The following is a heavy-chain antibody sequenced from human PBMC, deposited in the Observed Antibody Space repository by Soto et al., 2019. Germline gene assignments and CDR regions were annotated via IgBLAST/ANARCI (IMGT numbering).Heavy chain of an antibody. Sequence: PGESLKISCKGSGYSFTSYWIGWVRQMPGKGLEWMGIIYPGDSDTRYSPSFQGQVTISADKSISTAYLQWSSLKASDTAMYYCARQGYCGGDCYSPWFDPWGQGTLVTVSS. CDR3: ARQGYCGGDCYSPWFDP. CDR1: GYSFTSYW. V-gene: IGHV5-51*01. J-gene: IGHJ5*02. D-gene: IGHD2-21*02. CDR2: IYPGDSDT.